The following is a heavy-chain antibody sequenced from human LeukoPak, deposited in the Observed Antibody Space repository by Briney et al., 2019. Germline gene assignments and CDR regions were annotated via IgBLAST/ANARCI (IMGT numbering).Heavy chain of an antibody. D-gene: IGHD5-18*01. Sequence: SVKVSCKVSGGIFGSYAINWVRQAPGQGLEWLGRIIPIFDTPNYAQTFQGRVTISADKSTRTVYMELTSLRPEDTALYYCAKGSRLREAGSYRFWGQGTLVTVSS. CDR2: IIPIFDTP. J-gene: IGHJ4*02. CDR1: GGIFGSYA. V-gene: IGHV1-69*06. CDR3: AKGSRLREAGSYRF.